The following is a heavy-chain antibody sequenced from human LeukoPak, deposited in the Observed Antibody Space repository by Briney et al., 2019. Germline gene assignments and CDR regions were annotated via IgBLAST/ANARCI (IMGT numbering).Heavy chain of an antibody. CDR1: GYTFTSYY. Sequence: GASVKVSCKASGYTFTSYYMHWVRQAPGQGVEWMGMINPSGGSTSYAQKFQGRGTITRDTTTSKVYMELSSLRSEDTAVYYCARDMVRGVTGYYFDYWGQGTLVTVSS. CDR3: ARDMVRGVTGYYFDY. CDR2: INPSGGST. V-gene: IGHV1-46*01. D-gene: IGHD3-10*01. J-gene: IGHJ4*02.